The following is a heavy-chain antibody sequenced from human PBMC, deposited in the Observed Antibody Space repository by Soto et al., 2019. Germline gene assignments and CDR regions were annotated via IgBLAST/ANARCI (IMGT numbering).Heavy chain of an antibody. D-gene: IGHD2-21*01. CDR1: GGSISSGGYY. V-gene: IGHV4-31*03. CDR2: IYYSGST. Sequence: PSETLSLTCTVSGGSISSGGYYWSWIRQHPGKGLEWIGYIYYSGSTYYNPSLKSRVTISVDTSKNQFSLKLSSVTAADTAVYYCARMWWRAHGMDVWGQGTTVTVSS. CDR3: ARMWWRAHGMDV. J-gene: IGHJ6*02.